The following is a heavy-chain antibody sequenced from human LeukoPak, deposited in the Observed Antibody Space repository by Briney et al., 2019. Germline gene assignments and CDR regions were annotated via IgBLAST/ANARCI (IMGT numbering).Heavy chain of an antibody. CDR3: ARVDCSSTSCYRWDAFDI. V-gene: IGHV1-69*01. Sequence: SVKVSCKASGGTFSSYAISWVRQTPGQGLEWMGGIIPIFGTANYAQKFQGRVTITADESTSTAYMELSSLRSEDTAVYYCARVDCSSTSCYRWDAFDIWGQGTMVTVSS. CDR1: GGTFSSYA. CDR2: IIPIFGTA. J-gene: IGHJ3*02. D-gene: IGHD2-2*01.